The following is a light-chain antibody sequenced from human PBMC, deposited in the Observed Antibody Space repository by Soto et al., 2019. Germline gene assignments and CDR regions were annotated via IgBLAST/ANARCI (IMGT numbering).Light chain of an antibody. V-gene: IGLV2-8*01. Sequence: QSVLTQPPSASGSPGQSVTISCSGGSSDIGGYTYVSWYQHHPGKAPKLMIYEVSKRPSGVPDRFSGSKSGNTASLTVSGLLAEDEADYYCSSFADSNSYVFGTGTKVTVL. CDR3: SSFADSNSYV. CDR2: EVS. J-gene: IGLJ1*01. CDR1: SSDIGGYTY.